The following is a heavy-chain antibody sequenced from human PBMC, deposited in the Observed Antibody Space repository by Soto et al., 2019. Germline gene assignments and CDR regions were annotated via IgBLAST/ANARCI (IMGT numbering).Heavy chain of an antibody. CDR2: ISYDGSNK. CDR3: AKDHTSYRSSSSYYYGMDV. Sequence: QVQLVESGGGVVQPGRSLRLSCAASGFTFSSYGMHWVRQAPGKGLEWVAVISYDGSNKYYADSVKGRFTISRDNSKNTLYLQMNSLRAEDTAVYYCAKDHTSYRSSSSYYYGMDVWGQGTTVTVSS. V-gene: IGHV3-30*18. D-gene: IGHD6-6*01. J-gene: IGHJ6*02. CDR1: GFTFSSYG.